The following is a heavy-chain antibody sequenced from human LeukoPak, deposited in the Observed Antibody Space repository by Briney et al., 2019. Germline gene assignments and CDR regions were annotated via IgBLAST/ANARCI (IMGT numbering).Heavy chain of an antibody. Sequence: GGSLRLSCAASGFTVTSNYMSWVRQAPRKGLEWVSVIYSGGTTYYADSVKGRFTISRDNSKNTLYLQMNSLRAEDTAVYYCAKDKEDIVVVVAASPIFDYWGQGTLVTVSS. CDR1: GFTVTSNY. V-gene: IGHV3-66*01. J-gene: IGHJ4*02. CDR2: IYSGGTT. CDR3: AKDKEDIVVVVAASPIFDY. D-gene: IGHD2-15*01.